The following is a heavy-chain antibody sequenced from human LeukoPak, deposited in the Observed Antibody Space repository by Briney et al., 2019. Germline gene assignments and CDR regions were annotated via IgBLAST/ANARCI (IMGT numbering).Heavy chain of an antibody. CDR2: ISSSSSTV. CDR1: GFTFSDYS. J-gene: IGHJ4*02. V-gene: IGHV3-48*01. D-gene: IGHD3-16*02. Sequence: GGSLRLSCAASGFTFSDYSMSWVRQAPGKGLEWVSYISSSSSTVYYADSVKGRFTISRDNAKNSLYLQMNSLRAEDTAVYYCARDYVWGSDRYTDYWGQGTLVTVSS. CDR3: ARDYVWGSDRYTDY.